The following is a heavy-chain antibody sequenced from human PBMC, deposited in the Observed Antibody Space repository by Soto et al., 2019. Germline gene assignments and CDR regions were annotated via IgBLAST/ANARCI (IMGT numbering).Heavy chain of an antibody. CDR2: ISWGGGRT. J-gene: IGHJ4*02. CDR3: GKDMGPPRITIFRMAIDH. V-gene: IGHV3-43*01. Sequence: EVQLVESGGVVVQPGGSLRLSCAASGFTFDDYMINWVRQAPGKGLEWVSSISWGGGRTFHADSVKGRFTISRDNRDNSLYLQMNSLKIDDTALKYCGKDMGPPRITIFRMAIDHGGQGTLFTVSS. CDR1: GFTFDDYM. D-gene: IGHD3-3*01.